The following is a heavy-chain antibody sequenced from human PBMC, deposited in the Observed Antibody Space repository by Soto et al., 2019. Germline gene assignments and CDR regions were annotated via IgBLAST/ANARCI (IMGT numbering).Heavy chain of an antibody. Sequence: ASVQVSRKPSGYFFTSYYIHWVRLAPGRGLGWMGRIIPNSGDTNSPQKFQGRVTMTSDTSISTAYMEMSGLRSADTALYYCAREVTYGGGSFSLGLWGQGTLVTVSS. CDR3: AREVTYGGGSFSLGL. CDR2: IIPNSGDT. CDR1: GYFFTSYY. V-gene: IGHV1-2*06. J-gene: IGHJ4*02. D-gene: IGHD3-10*01.